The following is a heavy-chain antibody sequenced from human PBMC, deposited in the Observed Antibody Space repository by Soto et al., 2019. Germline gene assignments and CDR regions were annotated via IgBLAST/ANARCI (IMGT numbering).Heavy chain of an antibody. D-gene: IGHD2-21*02. CDR2: IYYTGST. CDR1: GGSFSSGDYY. J-gene: IGHJ4*02. Sequence: PSETLSLTCTVSGGSFSSGDYYWSWIRQPPGKGLEWIGYIYYTGSTYYHPSLKSRVTMSVDTSKNQFSLRLSSVTAADTAVYYCARVPAGGNSDYFDYWGQGTLVTVSS. V-gene: IGHV4-30-4*01. CDR3: ARVPAGGNSDYFDY.